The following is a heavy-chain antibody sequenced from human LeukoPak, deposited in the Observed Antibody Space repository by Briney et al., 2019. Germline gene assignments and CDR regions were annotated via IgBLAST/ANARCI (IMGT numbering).Heavy chain of an antibody. Sequence: GGSLRLSCAASGFTFSSNAMGWVRQAPGKGLEWVSAISGSGARTYYADSVKGRFTISRDNSKNTLYLQMNGLRAEDTAVYYCAKWGCSGGNCYPFDYWGQGTLVTVSS. V-gene: IGHV3-23*01. CDR2: ISGSGART. D-gene: IGHD2-15*01. CDR1: GFTFSSNA. CDR3: AKWGCSGGNCYPFDY. J-gene: IGHJ4*02.